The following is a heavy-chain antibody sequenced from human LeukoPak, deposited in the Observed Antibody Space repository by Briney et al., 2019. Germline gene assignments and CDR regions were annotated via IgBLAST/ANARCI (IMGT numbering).Heavy chain of an antibody. CDR3: AKAGYGSGSYYTLSHFDY. CDR2: ISGSGGST. D-gene: IGHD3-10*01. CDR1: GFTFSSYA. V-gene: IGHV3-23*01. Sequence: GGSLRLSCVASGFTFSSYAMSWVRQAPGRGLEWVSAISGSGGSTYYADPVKGRFTISRDNSKNTLYLQMNSLRAEDTAVYYCAKAGYGSGSYYTLSHFDYWGQGTLVTVSS. J-gene: IGHJ4*02.